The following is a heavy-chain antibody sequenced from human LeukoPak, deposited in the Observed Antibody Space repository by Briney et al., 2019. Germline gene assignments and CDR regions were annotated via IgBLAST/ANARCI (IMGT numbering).Heavy chain of an antibody. V-gene: IGHV3-11*01. Sequence: GGSLRLSCAASGFTFSDYYMSWIRQAPGKGLEWVSYISSSGSTIYYADSVKGRFTISRDNAKNSLYLQMNSLRAEDTAVYYCAKDEESVAGDSDAFDIWGQGTMVTVSS. CDR3: AKDEESVAGDSDAFDI. CDR1: GFTFSDYY. D-gene: IGHD6-19*01. J-gene: IGHJ3*02. CDR2: ISSSGSTI.